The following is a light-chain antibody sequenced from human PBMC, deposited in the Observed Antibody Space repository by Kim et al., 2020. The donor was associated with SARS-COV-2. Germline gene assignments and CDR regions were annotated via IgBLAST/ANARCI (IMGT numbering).Light chain of an antibody. J-gene: IGLJ3*02. V-gene: IGLV1-44*01. CDR3: AAWDGSLNAWL. Sequence: VTASCSARRANVGNNTVNWYQQLPGTAPQLLIYCNDRRPSGVPDRLSGSKSGPSASLAISGLQSEDEADYYCAAWDGSLNAWLFGGGTQLTVL. CDR2: CND. CDR1: RANVGNNT.